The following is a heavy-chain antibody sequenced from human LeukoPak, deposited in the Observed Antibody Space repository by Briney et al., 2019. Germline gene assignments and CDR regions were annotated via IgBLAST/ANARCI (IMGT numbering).Heavy chain of an antibody. J-gene: IGHJ4*02. CDR2: INHSGSP. Sequence: SETLSLTCTVSGGSISSYYWSWIRQPPGKGLQWIGSINHSGSPYYTPSLQGRVTMSVDTFKNQFSLKLSSVTAADTAVYYCARRIIAAHRGSYFDSWGQGILVTVST. V-gene: IGHV4-59*04. D-gene: IGHD6-6*01. CDR3: ARRIIAAHRGSYFDS. CDR1: GGSISSYY.